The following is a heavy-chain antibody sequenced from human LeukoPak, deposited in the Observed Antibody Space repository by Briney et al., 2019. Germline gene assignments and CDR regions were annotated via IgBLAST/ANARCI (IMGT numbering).Heavy chain of an antibody. CDR3: ARSAYCSSTSCSPRGIITGAFDI. CDR1: GNTLTELS. D-gene: IGHD2-2*01. J-gene: IGHJ3*02. Sequence: ASVKVSCKGSGNTLTELSMHWVRQAPGKGLEWMGGFDPEDGETIYAQKFQGRVTITADESTSTAYMELSSLRSEDTAVYYCARSAYCSSTSCSPRGIITGAFDIWGQGTMVTVSS. V-gene: IGHV1-24*01. CDR2: FDPEDGET.